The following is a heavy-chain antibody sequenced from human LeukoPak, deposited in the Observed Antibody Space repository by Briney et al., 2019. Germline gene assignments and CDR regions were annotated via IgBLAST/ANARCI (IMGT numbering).Heavy chain of an antibody. CDR1: GFTFSGSA. V-gene: IGHV3-73*01. J-gene: IGHJ4*02. CDR3: TTSDGYNPDY. D-gene: IGHD5-24*01. CDR2: IRSKANSYAT. Sequence: GGSLRLSCAASGFTFSGSAMHWVRQASGKGLEWVGRIRSKANSYATAYAASVKGRFTISRDDSKNTAYLQMSSLKTEDTAVYYCTTSDGYNPDYWGQGTLVTVSS.